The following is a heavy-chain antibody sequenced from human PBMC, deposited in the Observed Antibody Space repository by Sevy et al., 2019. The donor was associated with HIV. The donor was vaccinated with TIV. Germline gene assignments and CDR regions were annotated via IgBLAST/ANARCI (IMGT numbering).Heavy chain of an antibody. J-gene: IGHJ6*03. V-gene: IGHV3-21*01. CDR2: ISSSSSYI. Sequence: GGSLRLSCAASGFTFSSYSMNWVRQAPGKGLEWVSSISSSSSYIYYADSVKGRFTISRDNAKNSLYLQMNSLRAEDTAVYYCARTPERLLWFGELLYYYMDVWGKGTTVTVSS. D-gene: IGHD3-10*01. CDR1: GFTFSSYS. CDR3: ARTPERLLWFGELLYYYMDV.